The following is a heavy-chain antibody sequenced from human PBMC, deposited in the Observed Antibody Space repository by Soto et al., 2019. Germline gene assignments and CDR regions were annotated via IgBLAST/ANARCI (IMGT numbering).Heavy chain of an antibody. CDR3: ARDKRDLRFLEWSYYFDY. Sequence: QVQLVESGGGVVQPGRSLRLSCAASGFTFSSCAMHWVRQAPGKGLEWVAVISYDGSNKYYADSVKGRFTVSRDNSKNTRDLQVNSLRAEDTAVYYCARDKRDLRFLEWSYYFDYWGQGTLVTVSS. CDR2: ISYDGSNK. D-gene: IGHD3-3*01. CDR1: GFTFSSCA. J-gene: IGHJ4*02. V-gene: IGHV3-30-3*01.